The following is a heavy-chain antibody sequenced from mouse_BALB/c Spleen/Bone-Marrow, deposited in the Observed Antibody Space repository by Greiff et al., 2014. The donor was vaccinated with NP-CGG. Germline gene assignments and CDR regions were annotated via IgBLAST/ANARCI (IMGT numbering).Heavy chain of an antibody. CDR1: GYTFTSYR. D-gene: IGHD1-2*01. CDR2: IYPGSGST. Sequence: LQQSGSELVRPGASVKLSCKASGYTFTSYRMHWVKQRHGQGLEWIGNIYPGSGSTNYDEKFKSKGTLTVDTSSSTAYMHLSSLTSEDSAVYYCTRERHYYGYVGAMDYWGQGTSVTVSS. V-gene: IGHV1S22*01. J-gene: IGHJ4*01. CDR3: TRERHYYGYVGAMDY.